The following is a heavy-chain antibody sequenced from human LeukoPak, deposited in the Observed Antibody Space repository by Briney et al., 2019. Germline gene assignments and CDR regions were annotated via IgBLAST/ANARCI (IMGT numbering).Heavy chain of an antibody. V-gene: IGHV4-30-2*01. Sequence: TSETLSLTCAVSGGSISSGGYSWSWIRQPPGQGLEWIGYIYHSGSTYYNPSLKSRVTISVDRSKNQFSLKLSSVTAADTAVYYCARAGDDFWSGYHRSNWFDPWGQGTLVTVSS. CDR2: IYHSGST. CDR3: ARAGDDFWSGYHRSNWFDP. D-gene: IGHD3-3*01. CDR1: GGSISSGGYS. J-gene: IGHJ5*02.